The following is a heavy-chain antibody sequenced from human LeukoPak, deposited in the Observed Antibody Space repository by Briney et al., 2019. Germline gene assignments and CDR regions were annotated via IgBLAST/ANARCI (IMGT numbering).Heavy chain of an antibody. V-gene: IGHV3-11*05. D-gene: IGHD3-9*01. J-gene: IGHJ4*02. Sequence: GGSLRLSCEASGFTFSDYYMSWIRQAPGKGLEWVSYISSSSTYIKYADSVEGRFTISRDNAKNSLYLQMNSLRAEDTAVYYCAKGFGDILTGVWGPTADYWGQGNLFTVSS. CDR1: GFTFSDYY. CDR3: AKGFGDILTGVWGPTADY. CDR2: ISSSSTYI.